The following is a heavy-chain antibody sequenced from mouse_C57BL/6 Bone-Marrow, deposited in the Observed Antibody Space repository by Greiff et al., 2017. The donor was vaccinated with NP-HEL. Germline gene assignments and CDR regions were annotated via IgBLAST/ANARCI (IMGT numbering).Heavy chain of an antibody. CDR2: ISYDGSN. J-gene: IGHJ4*01. CDR3: ARGDGSSLYYYAMDY. D-gene: IGHD1-1*01. CDR1: GYSITSGYY. V-gene: IGHV3-6*01. Sequence: EVKLVESGPGLVKPSQSLSLTCSVTGYSITSGYYWNWIRQFPGNKLEWMGYISYDGSNNYNPSLKNRISITRDTSKNQFFLKLNSVTTEDTATYYCARGDGSSLYYYAMDYWGQGTSVTVSS.